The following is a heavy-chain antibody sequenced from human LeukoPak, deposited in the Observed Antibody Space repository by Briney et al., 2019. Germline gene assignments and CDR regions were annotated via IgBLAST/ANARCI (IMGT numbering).Heavy chain of an antibody. CDR1: GFTFSNYA. CDR2: ISGSGSNT. V-gene: IGHV3-23*01. CDR3: ARVGSTWYEDY. Sequence: PGGSLRLSCAASGFTFSNYAMTWVRQAPGKGLEWVPVISGSGSNTDYADSVKGRFTISRDNSKNTLSLQMNSLRAEDTAVYYCARVGSTWYEDYWGQGTLVTVSS. J-gene: IGHJ4*02. D-gene: IGHD6-13*01.